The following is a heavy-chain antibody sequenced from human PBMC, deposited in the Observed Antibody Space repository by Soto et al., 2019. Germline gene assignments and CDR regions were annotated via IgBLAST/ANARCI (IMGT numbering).Heavy chain of an antibody. Sequence: GESLKISCKGSGYSLTSYWISWVRQMPGKGLEWMGRIDPSDSYTNYSPSFQGHVTISADKSISTAYLQWSSLKASDTAMYYCARETRGYSGYTNWFDPWGQGTLVTVSS. V-gene: IGHV5-10-1*01. D-gene: IGHD5-12*01. CDR3: ARETRGYSGYTNWFDP. CDR2: IDPSDSYT. J-gene: IGHJ5*02. CDR1: GYSLTSYW.